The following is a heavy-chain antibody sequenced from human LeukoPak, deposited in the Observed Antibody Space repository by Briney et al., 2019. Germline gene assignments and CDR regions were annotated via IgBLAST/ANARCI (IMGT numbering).Heavy chain of an antibody. V-gene: IGHV3-48*01. D-gene: IGHD1-14*01. J-gene: IGHJ6*02. CDR3: ARDSRTAYGMDV. CDR2: IGATNRTI. CDR1: GFTFSLHP. Sequence: PGGSLRLSCAASGFTFSLHPMNWVRQAPGKGLEWVSYIGATNRTIYYADSVKGRFTISGDNAKNSLYLQMNSLRADDTAVYYCARDSRTAYGMDVWGQGTTVTVSS.